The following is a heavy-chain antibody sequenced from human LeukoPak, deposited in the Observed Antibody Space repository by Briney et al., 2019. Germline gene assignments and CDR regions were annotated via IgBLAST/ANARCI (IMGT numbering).Heavy chain of an antibody. V-gene: IGHV1-8*01. CDR2: MNPNSGNT. CDR3: ARGRSVGATGGVISY. CDR1: RYTLTRYN. D-gene: IGHD1-26*01. Sequence: ASVKDSCKASRYTLTRYNINSVRQATGQGVEWMGWMNPNSGNTDYAQKFQGRVTMTTNTTISTAYMELSSLRSEDTPVYYCARGRSVGATGGVISYWGQRTLVTVSS. J-gene: IGHJ4*02.